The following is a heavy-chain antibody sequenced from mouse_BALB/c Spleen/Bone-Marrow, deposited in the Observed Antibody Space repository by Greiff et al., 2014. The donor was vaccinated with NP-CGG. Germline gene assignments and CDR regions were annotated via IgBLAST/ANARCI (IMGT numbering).Heavy chain of an antibody. CDR3: ASPYGNYDAMDY. CDR1: GYTFTSYW. J-gene: IGHJ4*01. V-gene: IGHV1-87*01. D-gene: IGHD2-1*01. Sequence: QVQLQQSGAELARPGASVKLSCKASGYTFTSYWMQWVKQRPGQGLEWIGAIYPGDGDTRYTQKFRGKATLTADKSSNTAHMQLSSLTSEDSAVYFCASPYGNYDAMDYWGQGTSVTVSS. CDR2: IYPGDGDT.